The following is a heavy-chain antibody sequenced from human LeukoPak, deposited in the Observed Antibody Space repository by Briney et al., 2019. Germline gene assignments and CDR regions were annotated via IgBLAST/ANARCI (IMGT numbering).Heavy chain of an antibody. V-gene: IGHV3-23*01. CDR1: GFTFSTYA. D-gene: IGHD3-3*01. Sequence: GGPLRLSCEASGFTFSTYAMSWVRQAPGKGLEWASAISGTGGTTHYADSVKGRFTISRDKSKNTLYLQMDSPRAEDTAVYYCARDEEGSGFIWGQGTMVTVSS. CDR3: ARDEEGSGFI. CDR2: ISGTGGTT. J-gene: IGHJ3*02.